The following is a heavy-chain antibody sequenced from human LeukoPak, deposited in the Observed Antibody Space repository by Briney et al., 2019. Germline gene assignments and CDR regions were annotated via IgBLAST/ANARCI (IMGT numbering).Heavy chain of an antibody. CDR3: AKDNRRHYTSGPNPDSLH. D-gene: IGHD6-19*01. J-gene: IGHJ4*02. CDR2: ISWNSGTI. CDR1: GFIFNNYA. Sequence: GGSLRLSCAGSGFIFNNYAMHWVRQPPGKGLEWVSGISWNSGTIDYADSVGGRFTISRDNAKNSLYLQMDSLRVEDTAFYYCAKDNRRHYTSGPNPDSLHWGQGALVTVSS. V-gene: IGHV3-9*01.